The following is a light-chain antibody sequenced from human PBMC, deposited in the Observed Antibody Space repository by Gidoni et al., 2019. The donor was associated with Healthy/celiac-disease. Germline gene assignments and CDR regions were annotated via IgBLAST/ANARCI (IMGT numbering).Light chain of an antibody. Sequence: SVLTQPPSPSGPPGQRVTISCSGSSSNIGSNTVNWYQQLPGTAPKLLIYSNNQRPPGVPDRFSGSKSGTSASLAISGLQSEDEADYYCAAWDDSLNGWVFGGGTRLTVL. V-gene: IGLV1-44*01. CDR2: SNN. CDR3: AAWDDSLNGWV. J-gene: IGLJ3*02. CDR1: SSNIGSNT.